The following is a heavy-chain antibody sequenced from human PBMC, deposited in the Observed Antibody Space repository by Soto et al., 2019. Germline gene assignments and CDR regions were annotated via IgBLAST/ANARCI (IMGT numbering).Heavy chain of an antibody. Sequence: EVQLVESGGGLVQPGGSLRLSCAASGFTFSSYSMNWVRQAPGKGLEWVSYISSSSSTIYYADSVKGRFTISRDNAKNSLYLQMNSLGDEDTAVYYCARDQGSAYYYYGMDVWGQGTTVTVSS. J-gene: IGHJ6*02. D-gene: IGHD2-15*01. CDR3: ARDQGSAYYYYGMDV. V-gene: IGHV3-48*02. CDR2: ISSSSSTI. CDR1: GFTFSSYS.